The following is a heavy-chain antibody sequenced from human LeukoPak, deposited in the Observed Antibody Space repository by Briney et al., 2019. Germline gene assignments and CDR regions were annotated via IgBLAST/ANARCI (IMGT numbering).Heavy chain of an antibody. CDR1: GFAFSIYW. D-gene: IGHD2-21*01. J-gene: IGHJ4*02. CDR3: ARSDSIGSVDY. V-gene: IGHV3-7*01. CDR2: INHHGSDK. Sequence: GGSLRLFCAASGFAFSIYWMSWVRQAPGKGLECVANINHHGSDKWYVDSVKGRFTIARDNTDNSLSLQMNSLRVEDTAVYYCARSDSIGSVDYWGQGTLITVSS.